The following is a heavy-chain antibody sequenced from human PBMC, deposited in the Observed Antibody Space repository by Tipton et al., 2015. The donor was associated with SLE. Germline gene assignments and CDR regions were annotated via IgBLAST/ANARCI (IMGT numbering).Heavy chain of an antibody. CDR2: IYHSGST. V-gene: IGHV4-38-2*02. Sequence: GLVKPSETLSLTCTVSGYSISSGYYWGWIRQPPGKGLEWIGSIYHSGSTYYNPSPKSRVTISVDTSKNQFSLKLSSVTAADTAVYYCARAGRAWNLFDYWGQGTLVTVSS. CDR3: ARAGRAWNLFDY. J-gene: IGHJ4*02. CDR1: GYSISSGYY. D-gene: IGHD1-1*01.